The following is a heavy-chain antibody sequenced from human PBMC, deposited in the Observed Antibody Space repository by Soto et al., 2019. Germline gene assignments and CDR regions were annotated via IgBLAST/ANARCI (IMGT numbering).Heavy chain of an antibody. CDR3: AREDWNYNAFDI. Sequence: KTSETLSLTCTVSGGSISSGGYYWSWIRQHPGKGLEWIGYIYYSGSTYYNPSLKSRVTISVDTSKNQFSLKLSSVTAADTAVYYCAREDWNYNAFDIWGQGTMVTVSS. J-gene: IGHJ3*02. CDR1: GGSISSGGYY. CDR2: IYYSGST. D-gene: IGHD1-7*01. V-gene: IGHV4-31*03.